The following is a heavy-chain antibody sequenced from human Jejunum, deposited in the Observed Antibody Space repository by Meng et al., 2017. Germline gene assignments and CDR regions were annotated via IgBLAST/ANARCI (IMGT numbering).Heavy chain of an antibody. D-gene: IGHD3-10*01. Sequence: QVQLAQPGAVEPQPGASVTGSCKACVYSFFSCYMHWERQAHGQGLEWKGRINPNSGGTNYAQNFQGRATMTRDTSISTAYMELSRLRSDDTAVYYCATDGVSFTMVRGGKYWGQGTLVTVSS. CDR2: INPNSGGT. CDR1: VYSFFSCY. CDR3: ATDGVSFTMVRGGKY. V-gene: IGHV1-2*06. J-gene: IGHJ4*02.